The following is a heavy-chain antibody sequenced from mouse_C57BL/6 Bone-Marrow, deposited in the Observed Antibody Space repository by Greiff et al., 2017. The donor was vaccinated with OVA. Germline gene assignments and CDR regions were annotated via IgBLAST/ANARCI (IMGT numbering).Heavy chain of an antibody. CDR2: INPNNGGT. V-gene: IGHV1-26*01. Sequence: VQLQQSGPELVKPGASVKISCKASGYTFTDYYMNWVKQSHGKSLEWIGDINPNNGGTSYNQKFKGKVTLTVDKSSSTAYMELRSLTSEDSAVYYCARPLYYYEYCVAYWGQGTTLTVSS. CDR1: GYTFTDYY. J-gene: IGHJ2*01. D-gene: IGHD1-1*01. CDR3: ARPLYYYEYCVAY.